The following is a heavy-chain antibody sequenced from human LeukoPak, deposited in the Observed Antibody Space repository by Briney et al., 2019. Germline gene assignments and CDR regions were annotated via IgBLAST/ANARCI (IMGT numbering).Heavy chain of an antibody. CDR3: AREAVSGTIVGATYLDI. V-gene: IGHV4-4*07. CDR1: GGSISSYY. CDR2: IYTSGST. D-gene: IGHD1-26*01. Sequence: SETLSLTCTVSGGSISSYYWSWIRQPAGKGLEWIGRIYTSGSTNYNPSLKSRVTLSVDTSKNQFSLKLTSVIAADTAVYYCAREAVSGTIVGATYLDIWGQGTTVTVSS. J-gene: IGHJ3*02.